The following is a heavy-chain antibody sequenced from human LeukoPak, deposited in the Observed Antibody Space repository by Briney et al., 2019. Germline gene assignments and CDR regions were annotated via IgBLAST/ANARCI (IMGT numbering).Heavy chain of an antibody. CDR1: GFPFSDYG. V-gene: IGHV3-30*02. CDR2: IRYDGNNK. J-gene: IGHJ4*02. CDR3: AKDRWGSIASLDY. D-gene: IGHD6-6*01. Sequence: GGSLRLSCAASGFPFSDYGMHWVRQAPGKGLEWVAFIRYDGNNKYYADSVKGRFTISRDNSKNTLYLQMNSLRSEDTAVYYCAKDRWGSIASLDYWGQGTLVTVSS.